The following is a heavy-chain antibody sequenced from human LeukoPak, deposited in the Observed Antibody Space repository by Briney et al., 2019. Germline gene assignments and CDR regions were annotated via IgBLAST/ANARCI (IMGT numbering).Heavy chain of an antibody. Sequence: GGSLRLSCAASGFNFRTFTMHWVRQAPGKGLEWVSSVSTSSTYTHYADSVRGRFTVSRDNSKNALFLQVTNLRPEDTVVYYCARGRSGDGGLDPWGQGTLVTVSS. CDR3: ARGRSGDGGLDP. V-gene: IGHV3-21*06. J-gene: IGHJ5*02. D-gene: IGHD2-15*01. CDR2: VSTSSTYT. CDR1: GFNFRTFT.